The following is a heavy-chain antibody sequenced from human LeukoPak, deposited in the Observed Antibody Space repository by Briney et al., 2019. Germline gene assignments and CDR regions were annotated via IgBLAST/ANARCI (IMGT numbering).Heavy chain of an antibody. Sequence: VASVKVSCKASGYTFTSYDINWVRQATGQGLEWMGWISAYNGNTNYAQKLQGRVTMTTDTSTSTAYMELRSLRSDDTAVYYCARGRYNWNYYDYWGQGTLVTVSS. CDR2: ISAYNGNT. V-gene: IGHV1-18*01. CDR3: ARGRYNWNYYDY. J-gene: IGHJ4*02. CDR1: GYTFTSYD. D-gene: IGHD1-20*01.